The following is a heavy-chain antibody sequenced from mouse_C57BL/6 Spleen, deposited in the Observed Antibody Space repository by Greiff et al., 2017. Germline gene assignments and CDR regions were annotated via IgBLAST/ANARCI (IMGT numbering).Heavy chain of an antibody. J-gene: IGHJ3*01. Sequence: EVKLVESGGGLVQPGGSMKLSCVASGFTFSNYWMNWVRQSPEKGLEWVAQIRLKSDNYATHYAESVKGRFTISRDDSKSSVYLQMNNLRAEDTGIYYCTGSYVRGFAYWGQGTLVTVSA. D-gene: IGHD2-14*01. CDR1: GFTFSNYW. V-gene: IGHV6-3*01. CDR2: IRLKSDNYAT. CDR3: TGSYVRGFAY.